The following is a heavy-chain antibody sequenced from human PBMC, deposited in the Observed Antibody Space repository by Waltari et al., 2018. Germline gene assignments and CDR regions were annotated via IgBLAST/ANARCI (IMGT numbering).Heavy chain of an antibody. CDR1: GDSMRSYY. V-gene: IGHV4-4*08. D-gene: IGHD5-18*01. J-gene: IGHJ4*02. CDR3: ARRELDSYGGYYFDY. Sequence: QVQLQESGPGLLKPSETLSLPCSVPGDSMRSYYWSWIRQSPEKGMEWIGYIYTTGSTNYYASLESRVSISFDTANNQFSLNLYSVIAADTAVYYCARRELDSYGGYYFDYWGQGVLVTVSS. CDR2: IYTTGST.